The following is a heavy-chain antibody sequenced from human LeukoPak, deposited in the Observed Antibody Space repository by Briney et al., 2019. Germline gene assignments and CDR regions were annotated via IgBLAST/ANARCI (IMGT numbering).Heavy chain of an antibody. D-gene: IGHD3-22*01. CDR1: GGSTGSYY. CDR3: ARDRGAQHYYQSFGYYYFDY. J-gene: IGHJ4*02. V-gene: IGHV4-4*07. Sequence: SETLSLTCTVSGGSTGSYYWSWIRQPAGKGLEWIGRMYSSGSTNYNPSLKSRVIMSVDTSKNQFSLKLSSVTAADTAIYYCARDRGAQHYYQSFGYYYFDYWGQGTLVTVSS. CDR2: MYSSGST.